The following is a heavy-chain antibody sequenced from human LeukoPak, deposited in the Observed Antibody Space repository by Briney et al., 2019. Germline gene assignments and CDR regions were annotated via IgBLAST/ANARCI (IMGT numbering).Heavy chain of an antibody. V-gene: IGHV3-23*01. CDR1: GFTFSSYA. D-gene: IGHD6-19*01. J-gene: IGHJ4*02. Sequence: GGSLRLSCAASGFTFSSYAMSWVRQAPGRGLEWVSAISGSGDYTNYADSVKGRFTISRDNSKNTLYLQMNSLRAEDTAVYYCAKDRASGSGSYSYRGFDYWGQGTLVTVSS. CDR2: ISGSGDYT. CDR3: AKDRASGSGSYSYRGFDY.